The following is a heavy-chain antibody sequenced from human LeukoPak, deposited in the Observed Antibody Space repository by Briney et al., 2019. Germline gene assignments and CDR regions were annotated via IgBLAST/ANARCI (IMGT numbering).Heavy chain of an antibody. CDR2: IYYSGST. CDR1: GGSISSSTYY. D-gene: IGHD3-10*01. V-gene: IGHV4-61*05. Sequence: SETLSLTCTVSGGSISSSTYYWGWIRQPPGKGLEWIGYIYYSGSTNYKPSLKSRVTISVDTSKNQFSLKLSSVTAADTAVYYCARGGYYGSGNDFRFDPWGQGTLVTVSS. J-gene: IGHJ5*02. CDR3: ARGGYYGSGNDFRFDP.